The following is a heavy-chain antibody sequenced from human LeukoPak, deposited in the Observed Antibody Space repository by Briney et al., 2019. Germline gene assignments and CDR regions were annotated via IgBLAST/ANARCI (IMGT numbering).Heavy chain of an antibody. V-gene: IGHV4-59*01. J-gene: IGHJ5*02. Sequence: YXGSTNYNPSLKSRVTISVDTSKNQFSLKLSSVTAADTAVYYCARDVSNYYDSSGPYNWFDPWGQGTLVTVSS. D-gene: IGHD3-22*01. CDR3: ARDVSNYYDSSGPYNWFDP. CDR2: YXGST.